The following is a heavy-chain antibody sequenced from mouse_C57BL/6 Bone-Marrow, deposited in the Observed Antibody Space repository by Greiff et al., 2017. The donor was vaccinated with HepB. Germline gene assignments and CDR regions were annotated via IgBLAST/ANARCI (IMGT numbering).Heavy chain of an antibody. CDR3: ARVDASTVVATRYYFDY. CDR2: NFPGSGST. V-gene: IGHV1-75*01. CDR1: GYTFTDYY. D-gene: IGHD1-1*01. Sequence: QVQLQQSGPELVKPGASVKISCKASGYTFTDYYINWVKQRPGQGLEWIGWNFPGSGSTYYNEKFKGKATLTVDKSSSTAYMLLSSLTSEDSAVYFCARVDASTVVATRYYFDYWGQGTTLTVSS. J-gene: IGHJ2*01.